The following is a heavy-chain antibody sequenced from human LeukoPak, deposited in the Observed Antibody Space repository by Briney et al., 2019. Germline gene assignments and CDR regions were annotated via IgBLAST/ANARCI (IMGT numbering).Heavy chain of an antibody. J-gene: IGHJ4*02. CDR2: LSGGGGGT. Sequence: GGSLRLSCVASGFTFRSYAMNWVRQAPGKRLEWVSTLSGGGGGTYYADSVKGRFTISRDNSKSTLYLQMKSLRAEDTALYFCAKSDAYDTTNDFDFWGQGTLVTVSS. D-gene: IGHD3-22*01. CDR1: GFTFRSYA. V-gene: IGHV3-23*01. CDR3: AKSDAYDTTNDFDF.